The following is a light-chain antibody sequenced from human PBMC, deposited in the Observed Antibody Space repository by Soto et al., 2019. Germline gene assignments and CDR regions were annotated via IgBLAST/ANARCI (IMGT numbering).Light chain of an antibody. CDR2: AAS. Sequence: AIRMTQSPSSFSASTGERVTITCRASQGISSHLAWYQQKPGRAPKLLIYAASTLQSGVPSRFSGSGSGTDCTFTISCLQSEDFATYYCQQYYNYPRTFGQGTKVEIK. CDR3: QQYYNYPRT. CDR1: QGISSH. J-gene: IGKJ1*01. V-gene: IGKV1-8*01.